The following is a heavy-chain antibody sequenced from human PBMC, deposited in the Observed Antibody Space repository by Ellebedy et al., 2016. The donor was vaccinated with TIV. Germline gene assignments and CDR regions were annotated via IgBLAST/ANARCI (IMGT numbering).Heavy chain of an antibody. D-gene: IGHD6-13*01. CDR1: GYTFTSYG. J-gene: IGHJ6*02. CDR3: AREGAAAGRGVFYYYGMDV. V-gene: IGHV1-18*01. Sequence: AASVKVSCKASGYTFTSYGISWVRQAPGQGLEWMGWISAYNGNTNYAQKLQGRVTMTTDTSTSTAYMELRSLRSDDTAVYYCAREGAAAGRGVFYYYGMDVWGQGTTVTVSS. CDR2: ISAYNGNT.